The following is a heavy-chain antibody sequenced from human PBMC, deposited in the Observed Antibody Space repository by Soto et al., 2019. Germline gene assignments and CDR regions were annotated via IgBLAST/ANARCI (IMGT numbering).Heavy chain of an antibody. CDR2: ISTNSGNT. V-gene: IGHV1-18*01. CDR3: ASDINWRLGA. CDR1: GYTFTTSG. J-gene: IGHJ5*02. Sequence: QVQLVQSGAAVKKPGASVKVSCRTSGYTFTTSGISWVRQAPGQGLEWMAWISTNSGNTNYAQNLQGRVTLTTDTATRTAYMELRSLRSDDTAVYFCASDINWRLGAWGQGTLVSVSS. D-gene: IGHD1-1*01.